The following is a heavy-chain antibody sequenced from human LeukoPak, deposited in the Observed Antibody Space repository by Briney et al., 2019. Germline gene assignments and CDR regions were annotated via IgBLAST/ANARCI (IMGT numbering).Heavy chain of an antibody. CDR2: TSYDGSNN. CDR3: AKKKTTGYYSYYAMDV. CDR1: GFTFSTYD. J-gene: IGHJ6*02. Sequence: PGGSLRLSCAASGFTFSTYDMHWVRQAPDKGLEWVAVTSYDGSNNYYAESVKGRFTISRDNSKSTLYLQMSSLRAEDTALYYCAKKKTTGYYSYYAMDVWGRGTTVTVSS. D-gene: IGHD1-14*01. V-gene: IGHV3-30*18.